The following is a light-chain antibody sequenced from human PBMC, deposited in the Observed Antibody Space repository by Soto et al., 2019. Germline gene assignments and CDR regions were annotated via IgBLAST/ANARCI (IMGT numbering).Light chain of an antibody. CDR3: QQYGSSGT. CDR2: GAS. J-gene: IGKJ1*01. V-gene: IGKV3-20*01. CDR1: QSVTNDY. Sequence: EIVLTQSPGSLSLSPGERAALSCRASQSVTNDYLAWYQQKFGQAPRLLIYGASRRATGIPDRFSGSGSGTDFTLTISRLEPEDFAVYYCQQYGSSGTFGQGTKVDIK.